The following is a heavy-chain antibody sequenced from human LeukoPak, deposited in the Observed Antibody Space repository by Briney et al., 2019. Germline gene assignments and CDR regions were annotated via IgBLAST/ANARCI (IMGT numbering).Heavy chain of an antibody. J-gene: IGHJ6*03. CDR1: GFTFSRYA. V-gene: IGHV3-23*01. Sequence: TGGSLRLSCAASGFTFSRYAMSWVRQAPGKGLEWVSAISGRGGSTYYADSVKGRFTISRDNSKNTLYLQMNSLRSEDTALYYCARAAGSGYYFYMDVWGKGTTVTVSS. CDR3: ARAAGSGYYFYMDV. CDR2: ISGRGGST.